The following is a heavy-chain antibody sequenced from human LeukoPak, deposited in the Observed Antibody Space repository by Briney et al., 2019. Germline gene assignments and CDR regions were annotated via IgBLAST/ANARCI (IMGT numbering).Heavy chain of an antibody. CDR1: GYTFTSYG. J-gene: IGHJ3*02. Sequence: ASVKVSCKASGYTFTSYGISWVRQAPGQGLEGMGWISACYGNSNYAQKLQGRVTMTTDTSTSKAYTALRSLRSDDTAVYCCARDAPAQYDFWSGYYSQDAFDIWRQGTMVTVPS. D-gene: IGHD3-3*01. CDR3: ARDAPAQYDFWSGYYSQDAFDI. V-gene: IGHV1-18*01. CDR2: ISACYGNS.